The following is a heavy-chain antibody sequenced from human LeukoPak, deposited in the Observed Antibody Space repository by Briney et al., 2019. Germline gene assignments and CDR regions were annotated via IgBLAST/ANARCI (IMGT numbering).Heavy chain of an antibody. J-gene: IGHJ5*02. V-gene: IGHV4-4*07. CDR2: ISPSGST. CDR3: ATGDDSAFDQ. D-gene: IGHD7-27*01. CDR1: GGSIGNWM. Sequence: PSEILSLTCTVSGGSIGNWMWSWIRQPAGRGLEWIGRISPSGSTTYNPSLKSRVTMSLDTSKNQLSLRLSSVTAADTAVYFCATGDDSAFDQWGRGTPVIVSS.